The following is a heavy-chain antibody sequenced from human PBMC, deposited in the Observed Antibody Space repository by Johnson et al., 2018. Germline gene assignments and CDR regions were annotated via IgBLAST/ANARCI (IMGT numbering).Heavy chain of an antibody. J-gene: IGHJ3*01. CDR2: ISYDGSNK. Sequence: QVQLVQSGGGVVQPERSLRISCVASGFTFSSYAVHWVRQAPGTGLEWVAVISYDGSNKKYEDSVKGRFNISRDKSKNTLNLQMNSLRAEDTAVHYWAGYQQLYCSYGSCYSGAFDVWGQGTMVTVSS. V-gene: IGHV3-30-3*01. D-gene: IGHD2-15*01. CDR1: GFTFSSYA. CDR3: AGYQQLYCSYGSCYSGAFDV.